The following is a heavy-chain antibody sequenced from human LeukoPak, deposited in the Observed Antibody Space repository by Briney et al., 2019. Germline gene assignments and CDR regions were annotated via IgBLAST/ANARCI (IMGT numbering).Heavy chain of an antibody. CDR2: IYYSGTA. Sequence: SETLSLTCTVSGGSITSYYRSWIRQPPGKGLEWIGYIYYSGTANYNPSLKSRVTMSVDTSKNQFSLKLSSVTATDTAVYYCARMIGDDAFDIWGQGTMVTVSS. CDR1: GGSITSYY. V-gene: IGHV4-59*08. J-gene: IGHJ3*02. CDR3: ARMIGDDAFDI. D-gene: IGHD3-22*01.